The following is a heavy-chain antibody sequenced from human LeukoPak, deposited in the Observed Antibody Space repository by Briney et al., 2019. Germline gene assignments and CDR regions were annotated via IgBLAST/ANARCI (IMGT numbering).Heavy chain of an antibody. CDR1: GFTFTTYE. CDR3: ARDDSSGYYYVDY. Sequence: GGSPRLSCAASGFTFTTYEMNWVRQAPGKGLEWVSYISSSGTTIYYADSVKGRFTISRDNAKNSLYLQMNSLRAEDTAVYYCARDDSSGYYYVDYWGQGTLVTVSS. CDR2: ISSSGTTI. J-gene: IGHJ4*02. V-gene: IGHV3-48*03. D-gene: IGHD3-22*01.